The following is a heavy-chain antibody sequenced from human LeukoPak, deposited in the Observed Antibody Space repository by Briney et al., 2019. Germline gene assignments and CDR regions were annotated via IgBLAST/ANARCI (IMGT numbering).Heavy chain of an antibody. CDR3: ARGADTGYSSDY. Sequence: PGGSLRLSCAASGFTFSSYWMSWVRQAPGKGLEWLANIKQDGSEKYYVDSVKGRFTISRDNAKNTLYLQMNSLRAEDTAVYYCARGADTGYSSDYWGQGTLVTVSS. J-gene: IGHJ4*02. D-gene: IGHD3-9*01. CDR2: IKQDGSEK. CDR1: GFTFSSYW. V-gene: IGHV3-7*01.